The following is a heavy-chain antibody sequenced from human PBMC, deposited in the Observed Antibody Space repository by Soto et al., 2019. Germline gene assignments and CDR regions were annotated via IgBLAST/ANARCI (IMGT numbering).Heavy chain of an antibody. CDR2: ISAYNGNT. V-gene: IGHV1-18*01. D-gene: IGHD5-12*01. CDR1: GYTFTSYG. Sequence: GASVKVSCKASGYTFTSYGISWVRQAPGQGLERMGWISAYNGNTNYAQKLQGRVTMTTDTSTSTAYMELRSLRSDDTAVYYCATGYNSGYDSYYYYYLDVWGKGTPVTVSS. J-gene: IGHJ6*03. CDR3: ATGYNSGYDSYYYYYLDV.